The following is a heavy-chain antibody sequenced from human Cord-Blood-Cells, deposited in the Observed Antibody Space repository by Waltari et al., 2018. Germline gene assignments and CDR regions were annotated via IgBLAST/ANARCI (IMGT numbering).Heavy chain of an antibody. J-gene: IGHJ4*02. Sequence: QVQLQQWGAGLLKPSETLSLTCAVYGGSFSGYYWSWIRQPPGKGLEWIGEINHSGSTNYNPSLKSRVTRSVDTSKNQFSLKLCSVTAADTAVYYCARRPYYYDSSGYLLVDYWGQGTLVTVSS. CDR3: ARRPYYYDSSGYLLVDY. V-gene: IGHV4-34*01. CDR1: GGSFSGYY. CDR2: INHSGST. D-gene: IGHD3-22*01.